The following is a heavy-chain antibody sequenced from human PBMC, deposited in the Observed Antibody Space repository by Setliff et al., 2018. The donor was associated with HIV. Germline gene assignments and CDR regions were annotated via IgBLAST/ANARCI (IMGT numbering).Heavy chain of an antibody. J-gene: IGHJ4*02. CDR1: GFTFSTYG. D-gene: IGHD3-10*01. CDR3: AVSYASGNYYNIFDY. V-gene: IGHV3-30*02. Sequence: PGGSLRLSCAASGFTFSTYGMQWVRQAPGKGLEWVAFIRYDGTNEYYADSVKGRFTISRDNSKNTLYLQMNSLRAEDTAVYYCAVSYASGNYYNIFDYWGQGTLVTVSS. CDR2: IRYDGTNE.